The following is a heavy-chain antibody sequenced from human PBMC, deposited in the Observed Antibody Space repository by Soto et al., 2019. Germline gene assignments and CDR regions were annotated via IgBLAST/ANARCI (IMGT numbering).Heavy chain of an antibody. V-gene: IGHV2-26*01. D-gene: IGHD3-10*01. CDR1: GFSLSNARMG. J-gene: IGHJ6*03. CDR3: ARMDRGLLWFAVYYYYMDV. CDR2: IFSNDEK. Sequence: QVTLKESGPVLVKPTETLTLTCTVSGFSLSNARMGVSWIRQPPGKALEWLAHIFSNDEKSYSTSLKSRLTISKDTSKSQVVRTMTNMDPVDTATYYCARMDRGLLWFAVYYYYMDVWGKGTTVTVSS.